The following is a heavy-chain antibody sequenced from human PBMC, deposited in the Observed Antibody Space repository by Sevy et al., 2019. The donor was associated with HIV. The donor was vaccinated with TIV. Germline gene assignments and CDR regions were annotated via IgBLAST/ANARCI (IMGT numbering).Heavy chain of an antibody. J-gene: IGHJ6*02. V-gene: IGHV3-15*01. CDR3: TTGARGASYYYDSSGPGGGYYYYGMDV. CDR2: IKSKTDGGTT. D-gene: IGHD3-22*01. CDR1: GFTFSNAW. Sequence: GGSLRLSCAASGFTFSNAWMSWVRQAPGKGLEWVGRIKSKTDGGTTDYAAPGKGRFTISRDDSKNTLYLQMNSLKTEDTAVYYCTTGARGASYYYDSSGPGGGYYYYGMDVWGQGTTVTVSS.